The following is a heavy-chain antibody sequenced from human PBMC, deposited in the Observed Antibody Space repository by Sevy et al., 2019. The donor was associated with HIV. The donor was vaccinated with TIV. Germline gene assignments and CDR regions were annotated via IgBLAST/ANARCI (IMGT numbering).Heavy chain of an antibody. CDR3: ARGVDVWRGYQFIYGMDV. V-gene: IGHV3-11*01. J-gene: IGHJ6*02. CDR1: GFTFSDYY. Sequence: GGSLRLSCAASGFTFSDYYMSWIRQAPGKGLEWVSYISSSGSTIYYADSVKGRFTISRDNAKNSLYLQMNSLRAEDTAVYYCARGVDVWRGYQFIYGMDVWGQGTTVTVSS. CDR2: ISSSGSTI. D-gene: IGHD3-3*01.